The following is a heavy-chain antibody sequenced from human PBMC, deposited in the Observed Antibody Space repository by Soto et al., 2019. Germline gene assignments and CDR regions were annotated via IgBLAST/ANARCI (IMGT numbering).Heavy chain of an antibody. CDR1: GYDFTTYG. J-gene: IGHJ4*02. CDR2: ISAHNGNT. CDR3: ARGRYGDY. V-gene: IGHV1-18*01. D-gene: IGHD1-1*01. Sequence: QVHLVQSGAEVKKPGASVKVSCKGSGYDFTTYGITWVRQAPGQGLEWMAWISAHNGNTDYAQKLKDRVTVTRDTSTSTAYMELRSLRSDDTAMYYCARGRYGDYWGQGALVTVSS.